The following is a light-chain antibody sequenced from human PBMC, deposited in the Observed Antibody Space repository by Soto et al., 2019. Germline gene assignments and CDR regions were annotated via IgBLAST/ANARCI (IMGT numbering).Light chain of an antibody. Sequence: QSALTQPRSVSGSPGQSVTISCTGTNSDVGGYNFVSWYQHHPGKAPKLLIYNVSQRPSGVPDRFSGSKSGSTASLTISGLQADDEADYYCCSFGGTYTLVVFGGGTKLTVL. CDR2: NVS. V-gene: IGLV2-11*01. CDR3: CSFGGTYTLVV. J-gene: IGLJ3*02. CDR1: NSDVGGYNF.